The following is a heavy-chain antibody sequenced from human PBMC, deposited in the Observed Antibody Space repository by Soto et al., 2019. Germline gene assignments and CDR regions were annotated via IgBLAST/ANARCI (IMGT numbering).Heavy chain of an antibody. Sequence: QVQLLQSGAEVKKPGASVKVSCKASGYTFSNYGFSWVRQAPGQGLEWMGWISGYNGNTNYAERLQGRVTMTTDTSTRTAHMELKSLRYDDTAVYYCAREGQLGYWGQGTPVTVSS. D-gene: IGHD6-6*01. CDR2: ISGYNGNT. CDR3: AREGQLGY. CDR1: GYTFSNYG. V-gene: IGHV1-18*01. J-gene: IGHJ4*02.